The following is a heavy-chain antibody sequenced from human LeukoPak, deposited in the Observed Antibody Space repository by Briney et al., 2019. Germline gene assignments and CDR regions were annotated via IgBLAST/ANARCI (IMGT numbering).Heavy chain of an antibody. J-gene: IGHJ4*02. CDR3: AKHSVVAATPDY. Sequence: GGSLRLSCTASGFTFSSYAMNWVRQAPGKGLEWVSGIGAGGTFTYYADSVKGRFTISRDNSKNTLFLQMNSLRAEDTAVYYCAKHSVVAATPDYWGQGTLVTVSS. D-gene: IGHD2-15*01. CDR1: GFTFSSYA. V-gene: IGHV3-23*01. CDR2: IGAGGTFT.